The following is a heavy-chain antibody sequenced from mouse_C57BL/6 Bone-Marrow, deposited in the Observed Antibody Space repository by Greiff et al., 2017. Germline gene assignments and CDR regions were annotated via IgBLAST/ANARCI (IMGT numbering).Heavy chain of an antibody. D-gene: IGHD2-5*01. Sequence: VQLQQSGPGLVQPSQCLSITCTVSGFSFTSYGVNWVRQSPGKGLEWLGVIRSGGSTDCNAAFISRLSISKDNSKSQVFFKMNSLQADDTAIYYCANYSNGGWFAYWGQGTLVTVSA. CDR3: ANYSNGGWFAY. J-gene: IGHJ3*01. CDR2: IRSGGST. V-gene: IGHV2-2*01. CDR1: GFSFTSYG.